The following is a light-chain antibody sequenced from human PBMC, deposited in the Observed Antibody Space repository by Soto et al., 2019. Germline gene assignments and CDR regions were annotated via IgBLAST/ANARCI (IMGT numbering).Light chain of an antibody. Sequence: QSALTQPPSASGSPGQSVTISCTGTSSDVGGYNYVSWYQQHPGKAPKLMIYEVSKRPSGVPDRFSGSKSGNTASLTVSGLQAEDEDDYYCSSYVGSNIVVFGGGTKLTVL. CDR3: SSYVGSNIVV. J-gene: IGLJ2*01. CDR2: EVS. V-gene: IGLV2-8*01. CDR1: SSDVGGYNY.